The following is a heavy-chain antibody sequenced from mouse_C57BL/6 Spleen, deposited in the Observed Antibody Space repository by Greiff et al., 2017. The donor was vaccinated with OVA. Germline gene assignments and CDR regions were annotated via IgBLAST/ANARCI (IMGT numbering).Heavy chain of an antibody. CDR2: ISYDGSN. CDR1: GYPIPSGYY. Sequence: VQLKPSGPGLVKPSQSLYLTRPVSGYPIPSGYYWHWIRQFSGNTLEWLGYISYDGSNNHNPSIKNRISITHDTSTIQFFLKLNSVTTEDTATYYCARGDNYYGSFYYAMDYWGQGTSVTVSS. D-gene: IGHD1-1*01. CDR3: ARGDNYYGSFYYAMDY. J-gene: IGHJ4*01. V-gene: IGHV3-6*01.